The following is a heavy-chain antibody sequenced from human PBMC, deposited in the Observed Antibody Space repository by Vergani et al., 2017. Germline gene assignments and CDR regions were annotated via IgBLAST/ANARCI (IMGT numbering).Heavy chain of an antibody. J-gene: IGHJ3*02. V-gene: IGHV3-7*03. Sequence: EVQLVESGGGLVQPGGSLRLSCAASGFTFSSYWMSWVRQAPGKGLEWVANIKQDGSEKYYVDSVKGRFTISRDNAKNSLYLQMNSLRAEDTALYYCAKDISPYSSGWHDAFDIWGQGTMVTVSS. CDR2: IKQDGSEK. CDR1: GFTFSSYW. D-gene: IGHD6-19*01. CDR3: AKDISPYSSGWHDAFDI.